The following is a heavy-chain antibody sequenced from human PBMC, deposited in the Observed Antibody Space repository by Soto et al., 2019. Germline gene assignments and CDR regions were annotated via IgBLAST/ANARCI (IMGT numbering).Heavy chain of an antibody. J-gene: IGHJ4*02. Sequence: QLQLQESGPGLVKPSETLSLTCTVSGGSISSSSYYWGWIRKPPGKGLEWIGSIYYSGSTYYNPSLKSRVTIAVDTSKNQFSLKLSSVTAADTAVYYCARLVTTVTTGDYFDYWGQGTLVTVSS. CDR2: IYYSGST. CDR3: ARLVTTVTTGDYFDY. D-gene: IGHD4-17*01. CDR1: GGSISSSSYY. V-gene: IGHV4-39*01.